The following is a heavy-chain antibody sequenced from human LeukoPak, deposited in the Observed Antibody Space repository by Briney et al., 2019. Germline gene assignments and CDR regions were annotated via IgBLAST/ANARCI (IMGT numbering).Heavy chain of an antibody. CDR3: AKDRRIVAVGPRRTIKNWLDP. V-gene: IGHV3-30*02. Sequence: GGSLRLSCAASGFTFSSYGMHWVRQAPGKGLEWVAFIRYDGSNKYYADSVKGRFTISRDNSKNTLYLQMKSLRAEDTAVYYCAKDRRIVAVGPRRTIKNWLDPWGQGTLVTVSS. D-gene: IGHD6-13*01. CDR1: GFTFSSYG. J-gene: IGHJ5*02. CDR2: IRYDGSNK.